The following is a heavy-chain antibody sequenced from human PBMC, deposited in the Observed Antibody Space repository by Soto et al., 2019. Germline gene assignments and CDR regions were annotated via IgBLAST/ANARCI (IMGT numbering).Heavy chain of an antibody. V-gene: IGHV3-23*01. J-gene: IGHJ4*02. D-gene: IGHD3-22*01. CDR2: IRGSGGST. CDR3: AKDQPGGYYYDSSGFNYFDY. CDR1: GFTFSSYA. Sequence: GGSLRLSCAASGFTFSSYAMSWVRQAPGKGLEWVSAIRGSGGSTYYADSVKGRFTISRDNSKNTLYPQMNSLRAEDTAVYYCAKDQPGGYYYDSSGFNYFDYWGQGTLVTVSS.